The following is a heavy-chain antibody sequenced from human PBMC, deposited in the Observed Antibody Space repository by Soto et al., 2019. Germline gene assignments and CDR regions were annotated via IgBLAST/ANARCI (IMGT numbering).Heavy chain of an antibody. V-gene: IGHV3-21*01. CDR3: ARDPPPSRLEWLPTYYYDGMDV. CDR1: GFTFSSYS. J-gene: IGHJ6*02. CDR2: ISSSSSYI. D-gene: IGHD3-3*01. Sequence: EVQLVESGGGLVKPGGSLRLSCAASGFTFSSYSMNWVRQVQGKGLGWVSSISSSSSYIYYADSGKGRFTISKDKAKNSLYLQMNSLRAEDKAVYYSARDPPPSRLEWLPTYYYDGMDVWGHGTTVTVSS.